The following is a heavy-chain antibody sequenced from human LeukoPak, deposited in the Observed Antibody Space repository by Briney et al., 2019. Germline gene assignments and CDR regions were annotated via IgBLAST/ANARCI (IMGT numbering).Heavy chain of an antibody. CDR2: ISGSGGGT. J-gene: IGHJ4*02. CDR3: ARGGPIDY. V-gene: IGHV3-23*01. Sequence: GGSLRLSCAASGFTFSSYAMSWVRQAPGKGLEWVSTISGSGGGTYYADSVKGRFTLSRDNSMNTLYLQMNSLRAEDTAVYYCARGGPIDYWGQGTLVTVSS. CDR1: GFTFSSYA.